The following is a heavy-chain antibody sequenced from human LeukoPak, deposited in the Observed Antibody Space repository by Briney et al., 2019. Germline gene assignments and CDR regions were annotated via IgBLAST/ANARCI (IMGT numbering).Heavy chain of an antibody. CDR3: ARFAMGGALDI. Sequence: SETLSLTCTVSGYSISSGYYWGWIRQPPGKGLEWIGSIYHSGSTYYNPSLKSRVTKSVDTSKNQFSLKLSSVTAADTAVYYCARFAMGGALDIWGQGTMVTVSS. CDR2: IYHSGST. CDR1: GYSISSGYY. V-gene: IGHV4-38-2*02. J-gene: IGHJ3*02. D-gene: IGHD5-18*01.